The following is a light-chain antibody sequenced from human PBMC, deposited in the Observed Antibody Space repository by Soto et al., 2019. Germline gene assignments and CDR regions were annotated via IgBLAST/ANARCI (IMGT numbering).Light chain of an antibody. J-gene: IGKJ2*01. CDR3: QQYESTPPT. V-gene: IGKV4-1*01. CDR1: QSVLYSSNNKNY. Sequence: DIVMTQSPDSLAVSLGERATINCKSSQSVLYSSNNKNYLAWYQQRPGQLPKLLIYWASTRESGVPDRFSGSGSGTDFALTSTSLQAEDVAVYYCQQYESTPPTFGQGTKLEIK. CDR2: WAS.